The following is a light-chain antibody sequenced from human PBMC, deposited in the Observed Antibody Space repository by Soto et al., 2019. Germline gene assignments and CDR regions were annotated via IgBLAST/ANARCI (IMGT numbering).Light chain of an antibody. Sequence: DIQMTQSPSSLSASVGDRVTITCRASQSISSYLNWYQQKPGKAPKLLIYAASSLQSGVPSRFSGSGSGTDFTLTISSLQSEDFASYYCQQYYTYPLTFGQGTKVDIK. CDR1: QSISSY. CDR2: AAS. V-gene: IGKV1-39*01. CDR3: QQYYTYPLT. J-gene: IGKJ1*01.